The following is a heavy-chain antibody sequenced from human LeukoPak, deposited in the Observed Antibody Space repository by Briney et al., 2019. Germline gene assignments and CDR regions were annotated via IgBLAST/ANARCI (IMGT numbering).Heavy chain of an antibody. CDR1: GYTFSRYG. V-gene: IGHV1-18*01. Sequence: GASVKVSCKASGYTFSRYGISWVRQAPGQGLEWMGWSSAYNENTNSALKVQGRVTMTTDTSTSTAYMELRSLGSDDTAVYYCARDLCSVEPAAPCYYFDYWGQGTLVTVSS. J-gene: IGHJ4*02. CDR2: SSAYNENT. D-gene: IGHD2-2*01. CDR3: ARDLCSVEPAAPCYYFDY.